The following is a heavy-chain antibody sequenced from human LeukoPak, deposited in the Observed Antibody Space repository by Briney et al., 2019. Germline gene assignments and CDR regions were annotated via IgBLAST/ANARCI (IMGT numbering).Heavy chain of an antibody. CDR2: ISGSGGST. Sequence: PGGSLRLSCAASGFTFSSYAMSWVRQAPGKGLEGVSAISGSGGSTYYADSVKGRFTISRDNSKNTLYLQMNSLRAEDTAVYYCAKDQRYHGSGTPGWFDPWGQGTLVTVSS. CDR1: GFTFSSYA. J-gene: IGHJ5*02. CDR3: AKDQRYHGSGTPGWFDP. D-gene: IGHD3-10*01. V-gene: IGHV3-23*01.